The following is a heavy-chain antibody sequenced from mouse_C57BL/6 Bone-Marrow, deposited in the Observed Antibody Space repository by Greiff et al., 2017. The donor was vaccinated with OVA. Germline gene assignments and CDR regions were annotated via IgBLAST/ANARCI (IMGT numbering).Heavy chain of an antibody. V-gene: IGHV7-1*01. CDR3: ARDTGFAY. J-gene: IGHJ3*01. CDR1: GFTFSDFY. CDR2: SRNKANDYTT. Sequence: EVNVVESGGGLVQSGRSLRLSCATSGFTFSDFYMEWVRQAPGKGLEWIAASRNKANDYTTEYSASVKGRFIVSRDTSQSILYLQMNALRAEDTAIYYCARDTGFAYWGQGTLVTVSA.